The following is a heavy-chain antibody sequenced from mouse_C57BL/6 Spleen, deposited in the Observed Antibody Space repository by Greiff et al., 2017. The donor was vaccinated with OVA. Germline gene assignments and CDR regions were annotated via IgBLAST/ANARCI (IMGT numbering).Heavy chain of an antibody. CDR2: IYPGDGDT. CDR3: ARVYEGYAMDD. Sequence: QVQLQQSGPELVKPGASVKISCKASGYAFSSSWMNWVKQRPGKGLEWIGRIYPGDGDTNYNGKFKGKATLTADKSSSTAYMQLSSRTSEDSAVYFCARVYEGYAMDDWGQGTSVTVSS. D-gene: IGHD2-14*01. V-gene: IGHV1-82*01. J-gene: IGHJ4*01. CDR1: GYAFSSSW.